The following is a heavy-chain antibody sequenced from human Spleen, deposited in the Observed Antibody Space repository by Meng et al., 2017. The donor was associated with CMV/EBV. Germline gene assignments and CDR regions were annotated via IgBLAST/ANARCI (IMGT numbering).Heavy chain of an antibody. D-gene: IGHD6-6*01. Sequence: ASVKVSCKASGYTFTAHYFHWVRQATGQGLEWMGWISVYTDNTSSAQKYQGRLTMTTDTSTSTAYMEVRSLRSDDTAVYYCARDSPSLYSSSPGIDFWGQGTLVTVSS. V-gene: IGHV1-18*04. CDR2: ISVYTDNT. CDR1: GYTFTAHY. CDR3: ARDSPSLYSSSPGIDF. J-gene: IGHJ4*02.